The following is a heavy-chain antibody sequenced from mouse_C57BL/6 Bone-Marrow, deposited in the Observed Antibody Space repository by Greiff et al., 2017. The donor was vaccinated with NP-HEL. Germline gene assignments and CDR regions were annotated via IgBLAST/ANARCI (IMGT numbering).Heavy chain of an antibody. CDR3: ARGELLYAMDY. CDR2: ISSGSSTI. CDR1: GFTFSDYG. V-gene: IGHV5-17*01. D-gene: IGHD2-1*01. Sequence: EVMLVESGGGLVKPGGSLKLSCAASGFTFSDYGMHWVRQAPEKGLEWVAYISSGSSTIYYADKVKGRFTISRDNAKNTLFLQMTSLRSEDTAMYYCARGELLYAMDYWGQGTSVTVSS. J-gene: IGHJ4*01.